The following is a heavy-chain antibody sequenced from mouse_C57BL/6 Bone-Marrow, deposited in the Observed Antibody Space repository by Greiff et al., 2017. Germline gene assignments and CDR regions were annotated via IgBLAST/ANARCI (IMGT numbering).Heavy chain of an antibody. CDR1: GYTFTDYY. CDR3: ARNDGWLLHY. D-gene: IGHD2-3*01. J-gene: IGHJ2*01. CDR2: INPNNGGT. V-gene: IGHV1-26*01. Sequence: EVQLQQSGPELVKPGASVKISCKASGYTFTDYYMNWVKQSHGKSLEWIGDINPNNGGTSYNQKFKGKATLTVDKSSSTAYMELRSLTSEDSAVYYCARNDGWLLHYWGQGTTLTVSS.